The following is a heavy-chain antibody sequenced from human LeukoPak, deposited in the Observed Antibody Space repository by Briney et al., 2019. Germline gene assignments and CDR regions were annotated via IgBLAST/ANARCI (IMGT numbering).Heavy chain of an antibody. J-gene: IGHJ5*02. D-gene: IGHD3-10*01. V-gene: IGHV4-59*01. CDR3: ARDYGSGLNWFDP. CDR1: GGPITTYY. CDR2: IYYSGST. Sequence: SETLSLTCTVSGGPITTYYLSWIRQSAGMGLEWIGYIYYSGSTNYNPSLKSRGTISVDTSKNQFSLKLSSVTAADTAVYYCARDYGSGLNWFDPWGQGTLVTVSS.